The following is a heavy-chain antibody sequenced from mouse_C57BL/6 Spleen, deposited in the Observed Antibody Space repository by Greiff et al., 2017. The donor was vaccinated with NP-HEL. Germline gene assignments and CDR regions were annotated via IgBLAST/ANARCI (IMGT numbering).Heavy chain of an antibody. V-gene: IGHV1-50*01. CDR2: LDPSDSYT. Sequence: VKQSCKASGYTFTSYWMQWVKQRPGQGLEWIGELDPSDSYTNYYQKFKGKATLTVDTSSSTAYMQPSSRTSEDSAVYYCARRGGLRPYSFDYWGQGTTLTVSS. D-gene: IGHD2-2*01. CDR3: ARRGGLRPYSFDY. J-gene: IGHJ2*01. CDR1: GYTFTSYW.